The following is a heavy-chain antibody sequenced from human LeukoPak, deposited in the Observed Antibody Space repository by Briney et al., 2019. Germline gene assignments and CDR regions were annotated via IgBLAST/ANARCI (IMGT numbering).Heavy chain of an antibody. D-gene: IGHD6-13*01. CDR2: IAVKGGSR. Sequence: PGGSLRLACAAAGFTFDEYAMHWVRHAPGKGLECVSGIAVKGGSRGYGDSVQGRFTISRDNARNSLDLQMNSLRAEDTAFYYCAKDTGSSSWNYFDYWGQGTLVTVSS. CDR1: GFTFDEYA. V-gene: IGHV3-9*01. J-gene: IGHJ4*02. CDR3: AKDTGSSSWNYFDY.